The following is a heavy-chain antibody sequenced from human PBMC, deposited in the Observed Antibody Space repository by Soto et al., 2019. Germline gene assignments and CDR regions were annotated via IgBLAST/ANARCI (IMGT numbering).Heavy chain of an antibody. D-gene: IGHD3-10*01. V-gene: IGHV3-23*01. CDR3: AKDPYYDSGSHPPDY. CDR1: GFTLSTYA. J-gene: IGHJ4*02. Sequence: EVQLLESGGGLVQPGGSLRLSCAASGFTLSTYAMSWVRQAPGKGLEWVSGISNSGGNTYYADSVKGRFTISRDNSKSTLYLQMNSLRAEDTAVYYCAKDPYYDSGSHPPDYWGQGTLVTVSS. CDR2: ISNSGGNT.